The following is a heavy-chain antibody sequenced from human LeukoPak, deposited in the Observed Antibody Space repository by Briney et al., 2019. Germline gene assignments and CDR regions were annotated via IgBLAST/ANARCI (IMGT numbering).Heavy chain of an antibody. V-gene: IGHV4-59*01. D-gene: IGHD3-22*01. CDR3: ARGYYDSRDSSNPFDN. CDR1: GDSISSSY. J-gene: IGHJ4*02. CDR2: VHYSGRT. Sequence: PSETLSLTCTVSGDSISSSYWSWIRQSPGRGLEWIAYVHYSGRTNYNPSLNSRVTVSIDSSKNQFSLKMSSVTAADTAMYYCARGYYDSRDSSNPFDNWGQGTLVTVSS.